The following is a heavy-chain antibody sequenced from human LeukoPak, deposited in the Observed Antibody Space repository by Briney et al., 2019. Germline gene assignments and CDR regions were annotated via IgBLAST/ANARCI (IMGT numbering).Heavy chain of an antibody. V-gene: IGHV3-23*01. CDR2: ISGSGGRT. CDR3: AKDQGYSGYDPLDY. J-gene: IGHJ4*02. D-gene: IGHD5-12*01. CDR1: GFTFSSYA. Sequence: PGGPRSPPCAAPGFTFSSYAMTWARQAQGKGLEWSSAISGSGGRTYYVDSVKGRFTISRDNSKNTLYLQMNSLRAEDTAVYYCAKDQGYSGYDPLDYWGQGTLVTVSS.